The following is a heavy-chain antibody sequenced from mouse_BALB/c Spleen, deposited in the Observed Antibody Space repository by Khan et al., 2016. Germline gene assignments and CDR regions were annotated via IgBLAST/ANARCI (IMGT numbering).Heavy chain of an antibody. D-gene: IGHD2-13*01. CDR3: ARTGDYPYYAMAY. V-gene: IGHV9-3*02. CDR1: GYTFTNYG. J-gene: IGHJ4*01. Sequence: QIQLVQSGPELKKPGETVKISCKASGYTFTNYGMNWVKQAPGKGLKWMGWINSNPGEPTYAEEFKGRFAFTLETSASTAYLQINNLKNEDSATYFCARTGDYPYYAMAYWGQGTSVTVSS. CDR2: INSNPGEP.